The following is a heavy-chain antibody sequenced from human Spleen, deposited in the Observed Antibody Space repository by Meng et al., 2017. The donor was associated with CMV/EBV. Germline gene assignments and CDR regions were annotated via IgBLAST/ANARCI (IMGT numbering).Heavy chain of an antibody. CDR1: GGSVSSGDYY. V-gene: IGHV4-61*08. CDR3: ARSRRGGWFDP. J-gene: IGHJ5*02. Sequence: CTVSGGSVSSGDYYWSWVRQAPGKGLEWIGYIYYSGSTNYNPSLKSRVTISLDTSKNQFSLRLSSATAADTAVYYCARSRRGGWFDPWGQGTLVTVSS. CDR2: IYYSGST.